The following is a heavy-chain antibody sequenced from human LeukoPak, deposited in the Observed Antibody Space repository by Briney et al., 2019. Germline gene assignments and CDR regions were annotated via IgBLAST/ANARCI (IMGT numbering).Heavy chain of an antibody. CDR1: GFTFSSYG. Sequence: GGSLRLSCAASGFTFSSYGMHWVRQAPGKGLEWVSYISSSSSTIYYADSVKGRFTISRDNAKNSLYLQMNSLRAEDTAVYYCAKDRNDTQKGLYYFDYWGQGTLVTVSS. J-gene: IGHJ4*02. V-gene: IGHV3-48*01. CDR2: ISSSSSTI. D-gene: IGHD3-22*01. CDR3: AKDRNDTQKGLYYFDY.